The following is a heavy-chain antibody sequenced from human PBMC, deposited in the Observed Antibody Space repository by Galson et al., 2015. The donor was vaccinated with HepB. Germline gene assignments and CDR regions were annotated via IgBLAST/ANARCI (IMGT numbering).Heavy chain of an antibody. CDR1: GGTFSSYA. D-gene: IGHD3-22*01. J-gene: IGHJ3*02. V-gene: IGHV1-69*04. Sequence: SVKVSCKASGGTFSSYAISWVRQAPGQGLEWMGRIIPILGIANYAQKFQGRVTITADKSTSTAYMELSSLRSEDTAVYYCASFGEEIGFTMIGYAFDIWGQGTMVTVSS. CDR3: ASFGEEIGFTMIGYAFDI. CDR2: IIPILGIA.